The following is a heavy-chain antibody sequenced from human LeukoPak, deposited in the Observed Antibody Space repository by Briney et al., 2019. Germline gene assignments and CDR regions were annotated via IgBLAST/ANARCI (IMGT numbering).Heavy chain of an antibody. CDR3: ARGPRIVVVVAATAGSGGDDAFDI. CDR1: GFTFSNYW. J-gene: IGHJ3*02. V-gene: IGHV3-74*01. Sequence: GGSLRLSCAASGFTFSNYWMHWVRQAPGKGLVWVSRINSDARSTSYADSVKGRFTISRDNSKNTLYLQMNSLRAEDTAVYYCARGPRIVVVVAATAGSGGDDAFDIWGQGTMVTVSS. CDR2: INSDARST. D-gene: IGHD2-15*01.